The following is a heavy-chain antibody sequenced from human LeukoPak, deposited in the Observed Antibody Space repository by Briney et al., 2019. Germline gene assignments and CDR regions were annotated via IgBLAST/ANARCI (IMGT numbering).Heavy chain of an antibody. CDR3: ARVRRDNWNEFDY. Sequence: GESLKIPCKGSGYSFTSYWIGWVRQMPGKGLEWMGIIYPDDSDTRYSPSFQGQVTISADKSISTAYLQWSSLKASDTAMYYCARVRRDNWNEFDYWGQGTLVTVSS. CDR1: GYSFTSYW. J-gene: IGHJ4*02. CDR2: IYPDDSDT. V-gene: IGHV5-51*01. D-gene: IGHD1-1*01.